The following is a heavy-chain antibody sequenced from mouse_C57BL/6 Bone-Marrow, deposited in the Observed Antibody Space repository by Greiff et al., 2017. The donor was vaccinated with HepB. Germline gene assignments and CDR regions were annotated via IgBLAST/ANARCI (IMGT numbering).Heavy chain of an antibody. J-gene: IGHJ1*03. V-gene: IGHV14-4*01. CDR1: GFNIKDDY. CDR3: TTEGYYYGRYFDV. Sequence: VQLQQSGAELVRPGASVKLSCTASGFNIKDDYMHWVKQRPEQGLEWIGWIDPENGDTEYASKFQGKATITADTSSNTAYLQLSSLTSEDTAVYYCTTEGYYYGRYFDVWGTGTTVTVSS. CDR2: IDPENGDT. D-gene: IGHD1-1*01.